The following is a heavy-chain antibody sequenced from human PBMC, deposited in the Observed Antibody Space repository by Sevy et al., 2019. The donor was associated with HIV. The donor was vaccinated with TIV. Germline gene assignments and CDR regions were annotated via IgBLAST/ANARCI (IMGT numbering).Heavy chain of an antibody. D-gene: IGHD6-13*01. CDR3: AKVVPTKYSSSWYRGAFDI. V-gene: IGHV3-23*01. Sequence: GVSLRLSCAASGFTFSSYAMSWVRQAPGKGLEWVSAISGSGGSTYYADSVKGRFTISRDNSKNTLYLQMNSLRAEDTAVYYCAKVVPTKYSSSWYRGAFDIWGQGTMVTVSS. J-gene: IGHJ3*02. CDR2: ISGSGGST. CDR1: GFTFSSYA.